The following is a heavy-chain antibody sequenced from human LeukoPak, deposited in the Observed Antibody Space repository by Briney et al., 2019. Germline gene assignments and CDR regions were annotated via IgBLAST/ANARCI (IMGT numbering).Heavy chain of an antibody. CDR1: GFTFSSYA. CDR2: ISYDGSNK. CDR3: ARGIAAGGGNWFDP. J-gene: IGHJ5*02. Sequence: HAGGSLRLSCAASGFTFSSYAMHWVRQAPGKGLEWVAVISYDGSNKYYADSVKGRFTISRDNSKNTLYLQMNSLRAEDTAVYYCARGIAAGGGNWFDPWGQGTLVTVSS. V-gene: IGHV3-30*04. D-gene: IGHD6-13*01.